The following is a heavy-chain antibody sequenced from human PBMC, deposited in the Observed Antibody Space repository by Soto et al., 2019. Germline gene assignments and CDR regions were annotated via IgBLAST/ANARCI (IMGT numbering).Heavy chain of an antibody. Sequence: SETLSLTCTVSGGSISSYYWSWIRQPPGKGLEWIGYIYYSGSTNYNPSLKSRVNISVDTSKNQFSLKLSYVTAAETAVYYCARDHQASSSWYEGDYYGMDVWGQGTKVTVSS. CDR1: GGSISSYY. D-gene: IGHD6-13*01. V-gene: IGHV4-59*01. CDR2: IYYSGST. CDR3: ARDHQASSSWYEGDYYGMDV. J-gene: IGHJ6*02.